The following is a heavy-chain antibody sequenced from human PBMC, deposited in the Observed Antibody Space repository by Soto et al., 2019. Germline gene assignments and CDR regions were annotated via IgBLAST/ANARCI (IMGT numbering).Heavy chain of an antibody. V-gene: IGHV1-46*01. CDR3: ARSLDDSSGYGYDAFDI. CDR2: INPSGTTT. J-gene: IGHJ3*02. Sequence: GASVKVSCKASGYTFTSFYMHWVRQAPGQGLEWMGIINPSGTTTDYAQKFQGRVTMTRDTSTSTYYMELSSLTSEDTAVYYCARSLDDSSGYGYDAFDIWGQGTMVTVSS. D-gene: IGHD3-22*01. CDR1: GYTFTSFY.